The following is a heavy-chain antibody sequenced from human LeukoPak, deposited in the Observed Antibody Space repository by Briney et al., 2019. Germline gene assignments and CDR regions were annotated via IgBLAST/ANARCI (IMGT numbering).Heavy chain of an antibody. J-gene: IGHJ4*02. Sequence: PGRSLRLSCAASGFTFSSYGMDWVRQAPGKGLEWVAVIWYDGSNKYYADSVKGRFTISRDNSKNTLYLQMNSLRAEDTAVYYCARDYGIAVAGTGYWGQGTLVTVSS. D-gene: IGHD6-19*01. CDR2: IWYDGSNK. V-gene: IGHV3-33*01. CDR3: ARDYGIAVAGTGY. CDR1: GFTFSSYG.